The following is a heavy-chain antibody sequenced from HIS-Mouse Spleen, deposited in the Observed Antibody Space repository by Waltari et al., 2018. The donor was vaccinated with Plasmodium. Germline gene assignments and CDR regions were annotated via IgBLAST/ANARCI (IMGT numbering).Heavy chain of an antibody. CDR3: ASSWYWYFDL. J-gene: IGHJ2*01. CDR2: IKQDGSEK. CDR1: GFSFSSYG. Sequence: EVQLVESGGGLVQPGGSLRRSCEASGFSFSSYGMSWVRQAPGKGLEWVANIKQDGSEKYYVDSVKGRFTISRDNAKNSLYLQMNSLRAEDTAVYYCASSWYWYFDLWGRGTLVTVSS. V-gene: IGHV3-7*01. D-gene: IGHD6-13*01.